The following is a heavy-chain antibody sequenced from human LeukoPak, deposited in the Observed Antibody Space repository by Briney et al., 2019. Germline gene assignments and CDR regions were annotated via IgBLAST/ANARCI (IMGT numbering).Heavy chain of an antibody. V-gene: IGHV3-23*01. CDR3: AKDAQITYYDILTGYYYFDY. CDR1: GFTFSSYA. CDR2: ISGSGGST. Sequence: GGSLRLSRAASGFTFSSYAMSWVRQAPGKGLEWVSAISGSGGSTYYADSVKGRFTISRDNSKNTLYLQMNSLRAEDTAVYYCAKDAQITYYDILTGYYYFDYWGQGTLVTVSS. J-gene: IGHJ4*02. D-gene: IGHD3-9*01.